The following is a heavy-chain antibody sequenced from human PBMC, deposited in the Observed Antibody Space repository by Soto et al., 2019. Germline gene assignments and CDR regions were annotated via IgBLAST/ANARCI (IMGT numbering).Heavy chain of an antibody. CDR2: VYYSGST. J-gene: IGHJ4*02. CDR3: ARDSPGHYFDS. V-gene: IGHV4-59*12. Sequence: SETLSLTCTVSGGSISSYYWSWIRQPPGKGLELIGYVYYSGSTNYNPSLRSRVNISVDTSKNQFSLKMSSMTAADAAVYYCARDSPGHYFDSWGQGTLVTVSS. CDR1: GGSISSYY. D-gene: IGHD7-27*01.